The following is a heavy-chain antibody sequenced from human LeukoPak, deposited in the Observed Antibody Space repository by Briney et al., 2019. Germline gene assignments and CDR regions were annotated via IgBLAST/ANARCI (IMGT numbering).Heavy chain of an antibody. CDR1: GFTFSSYW. J-gene: IGHJ6*03. CDR2: ISTISSTT. V-gene: IGHV3-48*01. CDR3: ARDWETTANYYYYYYMDV. D-gene: IGHD4-17*01. Sequence: PGGSLRLSCAASGFTFSSYWMSWVRQAPGKGLEWVSYISTISSTTYYADSVKGRFTISRDNAKNSLYLQMNSLRAEDTAVYYCARDWETTANYYYYYYMDVWGKGTTVTVSS.